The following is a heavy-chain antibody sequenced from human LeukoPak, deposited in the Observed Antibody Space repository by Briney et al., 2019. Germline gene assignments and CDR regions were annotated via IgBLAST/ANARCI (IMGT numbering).Heavy chain of an antibody. D-gene: IGHD2-15*01. Sequence: ASVKVSCKASGYTFTSYGISWVRQAPGQGLEWMGWISAYNGNTNYAQKLQGRVTMTTNTSTSTAYMELRSLRSDDTAVYYCARDMYPVLVSGKGSDYWGQGTLVTVSS. CDR2: ISAYNGNT. CDR3: ARDMYPVLVSGKGSDY. J-gene: IGHJ4*02. CDR1: GYTFTSYG. V-gene: IGHV1-18*01.